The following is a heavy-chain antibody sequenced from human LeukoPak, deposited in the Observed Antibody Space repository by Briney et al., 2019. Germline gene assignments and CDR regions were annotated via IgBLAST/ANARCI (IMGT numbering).Heavy chain of an antibody. D-gene: IGHD6-13*01. V-gene: IGHV4-39*07. CDR1: SGSISNSNYY. CDR3: ARTTEAHSWRTRYYDYYMDV. Sequence: SETLSLTCTVSSGSISNSNYYWGWIRQPPGKGLEWIGSMYYRGSTYHNPSLKSRVTISVDTSKNQFSLKLSSVTAADTAVYYCARTTEAHSWRTRYYDYYMDVWGKGTTVTVSS. CDR2: MYYRGST. J-gene: IGHJ6*03.